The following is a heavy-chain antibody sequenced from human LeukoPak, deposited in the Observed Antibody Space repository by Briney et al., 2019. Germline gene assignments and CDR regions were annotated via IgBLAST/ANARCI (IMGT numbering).Heavy chain of an antibody. J-gene: IGHJ4*02. CDR1: GYTFTSYH. V-gene: IGHV1-46*01. Sequence: ASVKVSCKASGYTFTSYHMHWVRQAPGQGLEWMGIINPSGGSTSYAQKFQGRVTMTRDTSTSTVYMELSSLRSEDTAVYYCARGRWGLVGATGYFDYWGQGTLVTVSS. CDR3: ARGRWGLVGATGYFDY. D-gene: IGHD1-26*01. CDR2: INPSGGST.